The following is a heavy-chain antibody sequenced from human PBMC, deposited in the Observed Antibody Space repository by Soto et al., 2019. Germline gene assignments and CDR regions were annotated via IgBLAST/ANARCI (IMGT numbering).Heavy chain of an antibody. CDR1: GFTFSSYS. Sequence: EVQLVESGGGLVQPGGSLRLSCAASGFTFSSYSMNWVRQAPGKGLEWVSYISISSSTIYYADSVKGRFTISRDNAKNSLYLEMNSLRDEDTAVYYCAREREGSGIYSGGWFDPWGQGTLVTVSS. CDR2: ISISSSTI. CDR3: AREREGSGIYSGGWFDP. V-gene: IGHV3-48*02. J-gene: IGHJ5*02. D-gene: IGHD1-26*01.